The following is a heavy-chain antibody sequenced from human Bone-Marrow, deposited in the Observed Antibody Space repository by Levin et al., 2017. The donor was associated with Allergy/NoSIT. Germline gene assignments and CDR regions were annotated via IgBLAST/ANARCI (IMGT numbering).Heavy chain of an antibody. CDR3: ARVEYDSSGYYGYYYYYGMDV. Sequence: GESLKISCAASGFTFSSYGMHWVRQAPGKGLEWVAVIWYDGSNKYYADSVKGRFTISRDNSKNTLYLQMNSLRAEDTAVYYCARVEYDSSGYYGYYYYYGMDVWGQGTTVTVSS. CDR1: GFTFSSYG. J-gene: IGHJ6*02. CDR2: IWYDGSNK. D-gene: IGHD3-22*01. V-gene: IGHV3-33*01.